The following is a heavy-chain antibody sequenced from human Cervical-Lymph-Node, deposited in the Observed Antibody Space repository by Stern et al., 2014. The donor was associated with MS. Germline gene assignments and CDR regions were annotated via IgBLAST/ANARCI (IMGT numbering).Heavy chain of an antibody. CDR2: IYYTGST. V-gene: IGHV4-59*01. D-gene: IGHD3-10*02. J-gene: IGHJ3*02. CDR3: ARMFQAFDI. CDR1: GGSITNSY. Sequence: QLQLQESGPGLVTPSETLSITCTVSGGSITNSYWSWIRQTPGKGLEWIGHIYYTGSTNYNPSLKSRVAMSIDSSKNQFSLKLSSVTSADTAVYYCARMFQAFDIWGRGTMVTVS.